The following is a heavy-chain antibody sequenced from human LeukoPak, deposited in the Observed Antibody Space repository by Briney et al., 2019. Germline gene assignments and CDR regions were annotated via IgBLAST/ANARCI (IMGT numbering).Heavy chain of an antibody. CDR1: GGSISSYY. D-gene: IGHD2-8*01. Sequence: PSETLSLTCTVSGGSISSYYWSWIRQSPGKGLEWIGYLHYTGSTNYNPSLKSRVIISVDTSKNQFSLKLSSVTAADTAVYYCARLGGYCTNGVCPNWFDPWGQGTLVTVSS. V-gene: IGHV4-59*08. J-gene: IGHJ5*02. CDR3: ARLGGYCTNGVCPNWFDP. CDR2: LHYTGST.